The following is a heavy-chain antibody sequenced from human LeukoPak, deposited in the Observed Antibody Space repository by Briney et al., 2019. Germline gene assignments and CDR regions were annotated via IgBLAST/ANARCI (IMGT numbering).Heavy chain of an antibody. D-gene: IGHD5-18*01. J-gene: IGHJ5*02. CDR2: IYYSGST. CDR3: ARDLNTIGYSYGLNNWFDP. V-gene: IGHV4-59*01. CDR1: GGSISSYY. Sequence: SETLSLTCTVSGGSISSYYWSWIRQPPGKGLEWIGYIYYSGSTNYNPSLKSRVTISVDTSKNQFSLKLSSVTAADTAVYYCARDLNTIGYSYGLNNWFDPWGQGTLVTVSS.